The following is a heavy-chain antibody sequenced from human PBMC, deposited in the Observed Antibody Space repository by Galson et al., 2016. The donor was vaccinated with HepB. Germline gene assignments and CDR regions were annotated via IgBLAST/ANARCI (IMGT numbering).Heavy chain of an antibody. CDR1: GFTFSSF. D-gene: IGHD5-18*01. CDR2: ISFDESTQ. Sequence: SLRLSCAASGFTFSSFHWVRQAPGKGLEWVAAISFDESTQYYADSVKGRFTIFRDNSKITLHLQMTTLRPEDTAVYYCARTRGMVRSPYGIDYWGQGTLVTVSS. J-gene: IGHJ4*02. V-gene: IGHV3-30*04. CDR3: ARTRGMVRSPYGIDY.